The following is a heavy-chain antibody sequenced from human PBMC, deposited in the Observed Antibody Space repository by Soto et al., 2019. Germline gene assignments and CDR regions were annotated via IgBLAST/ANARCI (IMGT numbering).Heavy chain of an antibody. CDR3: AKDRGPNCRGGSCSPVFDY. V-gene: IGHV3-9*01. CDR1: GFTFDDYA. Sequence: GGSLRLSCAASGFTFDDYAMHWVRQAPGKGLEWVSGISWNSGSIGYADSVKGRFTISRDNAKNSLYLQMNSLRAEDTALYYCAKDRGPNCRGGSCSPVFDYWGQGTLVTVSS. CDR2: ISWNSGSI. J-gene: IGHJ4*02. D-gene: IGHD2-15*01.